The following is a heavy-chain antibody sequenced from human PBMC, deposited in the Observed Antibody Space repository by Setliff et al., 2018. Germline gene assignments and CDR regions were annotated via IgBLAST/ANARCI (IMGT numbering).Heavy chain of an antibody. CDR1: GESFSNNY. D-gene: IGHD3-22*01. J-gene: IGHJ2*01. V-gene: IGHV4-34*01. CDR3: ARAVDSSGYFPFWFFDL. CDR2: SNHSGGT. Sequence: PSETLSLTCSVYGESFSNNYWSWLRQPPGKGLEWSGESNHSGGTSYNASLKSRLSMSVDTSRNQFSLKLTSVTAADTAIYFCARAVDSSGYFPFWFFDLWGRGTLVTVSS.